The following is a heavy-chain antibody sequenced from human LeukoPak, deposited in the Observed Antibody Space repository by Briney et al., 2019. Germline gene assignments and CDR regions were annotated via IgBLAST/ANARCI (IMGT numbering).Heavy chain of an antibody. V-gene: IGHV4-34*01. D-gene: IGHD1-14*01. CDR3: ARLYIARTGGYYYYYMDV. Sequence: SETLSLTCAVYGGSFSGYYWSWIRQPPGKGLEWIGEINHSGSTNYNPSLKSRVTISVDTSKNQFSLKLSSVTAADTAVYYCARLYIARTGGYYYYYMDVWGKGTTVTVSS. CDR2: INHSGST. J-gene: IGHJ6*03. CDR1: GGSFSGYY.